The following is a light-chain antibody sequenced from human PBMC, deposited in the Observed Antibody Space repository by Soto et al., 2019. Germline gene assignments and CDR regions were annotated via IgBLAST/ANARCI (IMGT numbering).Light chain of an antibody. J-gene: IGLJ1*01. V-gene: IGLV2-14*01. Sequence: QSALTQPASVSGSPGQSITISCTGTSSDVGGYNYVSWYQQHPGKAPKLMIYEVSNRPSGVSNRFSGSKSGNTASLTISGLHADDEADYYCSSYTSSSTPYVFGPGTKLTVL. CDR3: SSYTSSSTPYV. CDR2: EVS. CDR1: SSDVGGYNY.